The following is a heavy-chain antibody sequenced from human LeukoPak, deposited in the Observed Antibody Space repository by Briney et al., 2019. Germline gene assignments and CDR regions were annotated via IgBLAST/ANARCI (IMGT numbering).Heavy chain of an antibody. CDR2: TYYRSKWNT. J-gene: IGHJ5*01. CDR1: GDSVSTNRAT. CDR3: ARLVGAAWFDS. V-gene: IGHV6-1*01. Sequence: SQTLSLTCAISGDSVSTNRATWTWLRQCPSRGLEWLGRTYYRSKWNTDYAVSMRSRITINPDTSKNQFSLQLSSVTPEDTAVYYCARLVGAAWFDSWGQGTLVTVSS. D-gene: IGHD1-26*01.